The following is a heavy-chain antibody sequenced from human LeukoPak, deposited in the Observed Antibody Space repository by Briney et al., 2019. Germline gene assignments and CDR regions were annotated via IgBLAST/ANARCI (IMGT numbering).Heavy chain of an antibody. CDR2: ISGSGGST. J-gene: IGHJ5*02. Sequence: GGSLRLSCAASGFTFSSYAMSWVRQAPGKGLEWVSAISGSGGSTYYADSVKGRFTISRDNSKNTLYLQMNSLRAEDTAVYYCAKGVGGDYYDSSGYYKTLGFRWFDPWGQGTLVTVSS. CDR1: GFTFSSYA. D-gene: IGHD3-22*01. CDR3: AKGVGGDYYDSSGYYKTLGFRWFDP. V-gene: IGHV3-23*01.